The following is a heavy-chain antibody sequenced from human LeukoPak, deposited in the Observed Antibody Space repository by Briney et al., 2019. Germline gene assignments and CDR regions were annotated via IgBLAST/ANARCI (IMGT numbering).Heavy chain of an antibody. V-gene: IGHV3-30*03. CDR1: GFTFSNYG. D-gene: IGHD2-2*01. CDR2: ISYDESKK. Sequence: PGGSLRLSCAASGFTFSNYGMHWVRQAPGKGLEWVAVISYDESKKYYADSVKGRFTISRDNSKNTLYLQMYSLRAEDTAVYYCARGYCTTTSCYTRDISPDYWGQGTLVTVSS. CDR3: ARGYCTTTSCYTRDISPDY. J-gene: IGHJ4*02.